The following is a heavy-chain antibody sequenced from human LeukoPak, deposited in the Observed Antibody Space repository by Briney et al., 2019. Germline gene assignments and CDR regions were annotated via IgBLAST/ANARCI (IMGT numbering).Heavy chain of an antibody. CDR3: WARGGSDY. Sequence: GGSLRLSCAASGFTLSRYSMNWVRQAPGKGLEWVASTSSDSSYIFYANSVKGRFTISRDNAQNSLYLQMSSLRVEDAAVYYCWARGGSDYWGQGTLVTVSS. V-gene: IGHV3-21*01. J-gene: IGHJ4*02. CDR2: TSSDSSYI. CDR1: GFTLSRYS. D-gene: IGHD3-10*01.